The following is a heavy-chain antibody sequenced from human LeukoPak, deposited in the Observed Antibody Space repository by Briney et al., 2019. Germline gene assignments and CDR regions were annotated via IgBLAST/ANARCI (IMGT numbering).Heavy chain of an antibody. CDR2: INHSGST. Sequence: SETLSLTCAVYGGSFSGYYWSWIRQPPGKGLEWIGEINHSGSTNYNPSLKSRVTISVDTSKNQFSLKLSSVTAADTAVYYCARDEGIQPWLAAFDIWGQGTMVTVSS. V-gene: IGHV4-34*01. J-gene: IGHJ3*02. CDR1: GGSFSGYY. D-gene: IGHD5-18*01. CDR3: ARDEGIQPWLAAFDI.